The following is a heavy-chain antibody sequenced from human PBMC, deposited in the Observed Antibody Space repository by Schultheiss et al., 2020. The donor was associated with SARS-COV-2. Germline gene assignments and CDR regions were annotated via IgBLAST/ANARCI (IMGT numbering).Heavy chain of an antibody. J-gene: IGHJ4*02. V-gene: IGHV1-46*01. Sequence: ASVKVSCKASGGTFSSHGITWVRQAPGQGPEWMGIINPSDGSTNYAQRLQGRLTVTRDTSTRKVYMELSSLRSEDTAVYYCALGYCANGACSDLDYWGQGTLVTVSS. D-gene: IGHD2-8*01. CDR1: GGTFSSHG. CDR3: ALGYCANGACSDLDY. CDR2: INPSDGST.